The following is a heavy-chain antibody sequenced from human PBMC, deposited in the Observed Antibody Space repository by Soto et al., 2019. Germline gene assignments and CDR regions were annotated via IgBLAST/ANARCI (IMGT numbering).Heavy chain of an antibody. CDR3: AGGIAARPLGY. CDR1: GGSISSGGYS. CDR2: IYHSGST. V-gene: IGHV4-30-2*01. D-gene: IGHD6-6*01. Sequence: QLPLQESGSGLVKPSQTLSLTCAVSGGSISSGGYSWSWIRQPPGKGLEWIGYIYHSGSTYYNPSLKSRVTISVDRSNNQFSLKLSSVTAADTAVYYCAGGIAARPLGYWGQGTLVTVSS. J-gene: IGHJ4*02.